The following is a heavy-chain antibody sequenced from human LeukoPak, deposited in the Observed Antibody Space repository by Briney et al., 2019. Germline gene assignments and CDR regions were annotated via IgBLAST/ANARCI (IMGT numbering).Heavy chain of an antibody. J-gene: IGHJ4*02. D-gene: IGHD1-26*01. CDR3: ARDKGVGGTVEAIDY. V-gene: IGHV3-30-3*01. CDR1: GFSFSSYA. CDR2: ISSDGSRT. Sequence: GGSLRLSCADSGFSFSSYAMHWVRQAPGTGLEWVAVISSDGSRTYYADSVKGRFTISRDNSKKMLYLQMNSLRAEDTAVYYCARDKGVGGTVEAIDYWGQGTLVTVSS.